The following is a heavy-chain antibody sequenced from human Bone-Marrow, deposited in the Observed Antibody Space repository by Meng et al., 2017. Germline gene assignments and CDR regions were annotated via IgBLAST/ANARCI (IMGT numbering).Heavy chain of an antibody. CDR1: NFTLSIYA. V-gene: IGHV3-23*01. D-gene: IGHD4-23*01. J-gene: IGHJ4*02. CDR3: ARDPLNYGGNSETFDY. Sequence: GESLKISCATSNFTLSIYAMTWVRQAPGKGLEWVSSLSSSGSSTYYADSVKGRFTISRDNSKNTLYLQMNSLRAEDTAVYYCARDPLNYGGNSETFDYWGQGTLVTVSS. CDR2: LSSSGSST.